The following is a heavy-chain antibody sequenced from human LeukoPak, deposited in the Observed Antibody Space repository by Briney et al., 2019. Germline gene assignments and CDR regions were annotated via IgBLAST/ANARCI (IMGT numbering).Heavy chain of an antibody. CDR1: GFSFNSYW. V-gene: IGHV5-51*01. CDR3: ARHGEYGSGSYFRNPIFQY. D-gene: IGHD3-10*01. J-gene: IGHJ1*01. CDR2: IYPGDSDI. Sequence: GESLKISCQGAGFSFNSYWIGWVRQLPGKGLEWMGIIYPGDSDIRYSPSFQGQVTISAAKSISTAYLQWSSLKASDTAMYYCARHGEYGSGSYFRNPIFQYWGQGTLVTVSS.